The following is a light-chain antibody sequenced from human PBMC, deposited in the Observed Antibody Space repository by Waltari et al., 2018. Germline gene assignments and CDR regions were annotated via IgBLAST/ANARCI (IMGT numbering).Light chain of an antibody. CDR2: GAY. CDR1: QSVSRA. CDR3: QHYVRLPAT. J-gene: IGKJ1*01. V-gene: IGKV3-20*01. Sequence: EIVLRQSPGSLSSSPGEGVTLSCRASQSVSRALAWYQQKPGQAPRPLIFGAYKRATGIPDRFSGSGSETDFSLTISRLEPEDFAVYYCQHYVRLPATFGRGTKVEIK.